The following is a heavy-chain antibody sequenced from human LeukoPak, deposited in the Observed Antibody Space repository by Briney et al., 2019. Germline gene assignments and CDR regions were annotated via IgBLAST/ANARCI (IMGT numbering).Heavy chain of an antibody. CDR2: INTISGDT. CDR3: ASQGALDYDILTGYPYYFDY. D-gene: IGHD3-9*01. Sequence: ASVKVSCKTSGYTFTGYYMHWVRQAPGQGLEWMGRINTISGDTKFAQKFQGRVTMTRDTSISTAYMELSRLRSDDTAVYYCASQGALDYDILTGYPYYFDYWGQGTLVTVSS. V-gene: IGHV1-2*06. CDR1: GYTFTGYY. J-gene: IGHJ4*02.